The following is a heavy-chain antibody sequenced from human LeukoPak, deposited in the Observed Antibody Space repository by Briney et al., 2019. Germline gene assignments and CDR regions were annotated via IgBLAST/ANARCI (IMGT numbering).Heavy chain of an antibody. CDR2: IYYSGST. CDR1: GGSFSSGGYY. CDR3: AKHRGSFFEAFDI. J-gene: IGHJ3*02. Sequence: SSETLSLTCTVSGGSFSSGGYYWSWIRQPPGKGLEWIGYIYYSGSTNYNPSLKSRVTISVDTSKNQFSLKLSSVTAADMAVYYCAKHRGSFFEAFDIWGQGTAVSVSS. V-gene: IGHV4-61*08. D-gene: IGHD1-26*01.